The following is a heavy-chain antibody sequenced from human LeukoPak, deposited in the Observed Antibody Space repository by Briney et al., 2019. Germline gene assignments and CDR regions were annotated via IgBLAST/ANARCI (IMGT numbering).Heavy chain of an antibody. CDR3: ARETIDYGDPFDY. Sequence: AGGSLRLSCAASGFTFSSYAMHWVRQAPGKGLEYVPAISSNGGSTYYANSVKGRFTISRDNAKNSLYLQMNSLRAEDTAVYYCARETIDYGDPFDYWGQGTLVTVSS. V-gene: IGHV3-64*01. J-gene: IGHJ4*02. CDR1: GFTFSSYA. D-gene: IGHD4-17*01. CDR2: ISSNGGST.